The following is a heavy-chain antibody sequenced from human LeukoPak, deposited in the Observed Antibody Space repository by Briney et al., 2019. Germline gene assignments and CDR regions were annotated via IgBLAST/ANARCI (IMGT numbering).Heavy chain of an antibody. CDR3: AKRGVVIRVILVGFHKEAYYFDS. Sequence: GGSLTLSYADSEFTFSSYAMSWVRQAPEKGLEWVAGLSGSGGGTNYADSVKGRFTISRDNAKNTLYLQMNSLRAEDTAVYCAKRGVVIRVILVGFHKEAYYFDSWGQGALVTVSS. V-gene: IGHV3-23*01. CDR1: EFTFSSYA. D-gene: IGHD3-10*01. J-gene: IGHJ4*02. CDR2: LSGSGGGT.